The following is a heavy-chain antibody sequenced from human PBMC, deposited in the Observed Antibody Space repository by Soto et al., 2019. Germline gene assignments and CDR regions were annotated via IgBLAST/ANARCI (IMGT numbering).Heavy chain of an antibody. J-gene: IGHJ4*02. CDR1: GGSISSYY. CDR3: ARDKESYFDY. Sequence: PSETLSLTCTVSGGSISSYYWSWIRQPPGKGLEWIGYIHYSGSTNYNPSLKSRVTISVDTSKNQFSLKLSSVTAADTAVYYCARDKESYFDYWGQGTLVTVSS. CDR2: IHYSGST. V-gene: IGHV4-59*01.